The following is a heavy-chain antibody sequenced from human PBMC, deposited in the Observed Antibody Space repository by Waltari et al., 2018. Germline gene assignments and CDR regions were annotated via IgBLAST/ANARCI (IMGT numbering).Heavy chain of an antibody. D-gene: IGHD1-26*01. Sequence: EVQLVQSGAEVKKPGESLKISCKGSGYSFTSYWIGWVRQMPGKGLEWRGIIYPGDSDTRYSPSVQGQVTISADKSISTAYLQWSSLKASDTAMYYCARHSDRGSYYLPLDYWGQGTLVTVSS. V-gene: IGHV5-51*01. CDR1: GYSFTSYW. J-gene: IGHJ4*02. CDR2: IYPGDSDT. CDR3: ARHSDRGSYYLPLDY.